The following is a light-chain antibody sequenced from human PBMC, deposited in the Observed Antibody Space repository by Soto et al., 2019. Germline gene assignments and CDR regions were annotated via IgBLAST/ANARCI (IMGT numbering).Light chain of an antibody. J-gene: IGKJ4*01. CDR1: QSISTW. Sequence: GDRVTITCRASQSISTWLAWYQQKPGKAPKLLIYKASSLEGGVPSRFSGSGSGTEFTLTISSLQPDDFATYYCQQYDSSPLTLGG. CDR3: QQYDSSPLT. CDR2: KAS. V-gene: IGKV1-5*03.